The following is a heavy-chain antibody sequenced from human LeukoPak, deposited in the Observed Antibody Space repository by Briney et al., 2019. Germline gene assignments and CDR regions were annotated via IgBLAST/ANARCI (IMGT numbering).Heavy chain of an antibody. Sequence: PGGSLRLSCAASGFTFSSYWMSWVRQAPGKGLEWVANIKQDGSEKYYVDSVKGRFTISRDNAKNSLYLQMNSLRAEDTAVYYCARDGGYSGYAKDWFDPWGQGTLVTVSS. CDR3: ARDGGYSGYAKDWFDP. CDR2: IKQDGSEK. V-gene: IGHV3-7*01. J-gene: IGHJ5*02. D-gene: IGHD5-12*01. CDR1: GFTFSSYW.